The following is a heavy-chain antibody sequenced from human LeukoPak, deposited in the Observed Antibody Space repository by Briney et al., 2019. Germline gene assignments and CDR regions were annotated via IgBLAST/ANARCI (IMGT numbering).Heavy chain of an antibody. J-gene: IGHJ4*02. CDR1: GFTFSSYA. V-gene: IGHV3-23*01. CDR2: SGTSGDT. CDR3: AQKTPGHHPFDY. D-gene: IGHD2-8*02. Sequence: GGSLRLSCAASGFTFSSYAMNWVRQAPGKGLEWVSASGTSGDTYYRDSVKGRFTISRDNAKNTVYLQMSSLRVEDTAVYYCAQKTPGHHPFDYWGQGTLVTVSS.